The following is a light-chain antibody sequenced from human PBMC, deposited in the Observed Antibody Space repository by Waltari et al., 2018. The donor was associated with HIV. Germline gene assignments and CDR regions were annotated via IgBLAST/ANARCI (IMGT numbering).Light chain of an antibody. V-gene: IGLV1-40*01. CDR2: GNS. CDR3: QSYDSSLRGSV. J-gene: IGLJ2*01. Sequence: QSVLTQPPSVSGAPGQRVTFPCTGGSPNIGAGYAVHWYQQLPGTAPKLLIYGNSNRPSGVPDRFSGSKSGTSASLAITGLQAEDEADYYCQSYDSSLRGSVFGGGTKLTVL. CDR1: SPNIGAGYA.